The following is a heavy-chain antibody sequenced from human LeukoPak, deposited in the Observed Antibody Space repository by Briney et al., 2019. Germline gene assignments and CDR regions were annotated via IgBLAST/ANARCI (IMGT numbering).Heavy chain of an antibody. V-gene: IGHV3-48*04. CDR2: ISSSSNII. CDR3: ARDSEVGAGFDY. CDR1: GFNLHWYG. J-gene: IGHJ4*02. D-gene: IGHD1-26*01. Sequence: GSLRLSFAASGFNLHWYGLNWVRQAPGKGPEGVSYISSSSNIIYYADSVKGRFTISRDNAKNSLYLQMNSLRAKDTAVYYCARDSEVGAGFDYWGQGTLVIASS.